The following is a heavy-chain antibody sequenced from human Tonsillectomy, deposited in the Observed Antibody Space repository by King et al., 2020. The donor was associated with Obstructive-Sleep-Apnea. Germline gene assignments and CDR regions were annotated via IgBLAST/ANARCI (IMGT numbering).Heavy chain of an antibody. CDR2: ISWNSNSI. D-gene: IGHD6-13*01. CDR1: GFTFDDYA. Sequence: VQLVESGGGSVQPGRSLRISCAASGFTFDDYAMHWVRQAPGKGLEWVSCISWNSNSIAYADSVKGRFTISRDNAKNSLYLQMNSLRAEDTALYYCAKGGYSSSWHWGQGTLVTVSS. CDR3: AKGGYSSSWH. V-gene: IGHV3-9*01. J-gene: IGHJ4*02.